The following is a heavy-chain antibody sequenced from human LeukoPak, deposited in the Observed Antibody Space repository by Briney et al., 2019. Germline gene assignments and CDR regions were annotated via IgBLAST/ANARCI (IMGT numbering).Heavy chain of an antibody. V-gene: IGHV3-21*01. Sequence: GGFLRLSCAASGFTFSSYSMNWVRQAPGKGLEWVSSISSSSSYIYYADSVKGRFTISRDNAKNSLYLQMNSLRAEDTAVYYCASDGPSGAFDIWGQGTMVTVSS. CDR1: GFTFSSYS. D-gene: IGHD3-10*01. J-gene: IGHJ3*02. CDR2: ISSSSSYI. CDR3: ASDGPSGAFDI.